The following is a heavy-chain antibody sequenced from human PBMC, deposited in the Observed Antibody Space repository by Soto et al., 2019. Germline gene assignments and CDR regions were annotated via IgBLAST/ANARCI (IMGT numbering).Heavy chain of an antibody. CDR1: GLTVSSND. J-gene: IGHJ4*02. D-gene: IGHD2-2*01. CDR2: ISSDGSK. V-gene: IGHV3-53*01. Sequence: PGGSLRLSCAASGLTVSSNDMSWVRQSPGRGLEWVSVISSDGSKHNAGSVKGRYTISRDNSKNTLYLQMNSLRADDTAVYYCAGIRLIPPGASEYWGQGTLVTVSS. CDR3: AGIRLIPPGASEY.